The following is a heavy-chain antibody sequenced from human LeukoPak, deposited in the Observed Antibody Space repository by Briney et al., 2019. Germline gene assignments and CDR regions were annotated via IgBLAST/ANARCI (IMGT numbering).Heavy chain of an antibody. CDR3: ARWYCSSTNCHSYYYGMDV. D-gene: IGHD2-2*01. CDR1: GFTFSSYE. CDR2: ISNNGDTI. V-gene: IGHV3-48*03. J-gene: IGHJ6*02. Sequence: GGSLRLSCAASGFTFSSYEMNWVRQAPGKGLEWVTFISNNGDTITYVDSVKGRFTISRDNAKNSLYLQMNSLRAEDTAVYYCARWYCSSTNCHSYYYGMDVWGQGTTVTVSS.